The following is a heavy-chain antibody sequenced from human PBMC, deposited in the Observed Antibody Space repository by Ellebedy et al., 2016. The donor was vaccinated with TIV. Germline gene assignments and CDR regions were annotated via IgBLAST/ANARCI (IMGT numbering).Heavy chain of an antibody. V-gene: IGHV3-48*02. Sequence: GGSLRLSXAASGFTFNGFSMNWVRQAPGKGLEWISYISSYSSTIYYADSVKGRFTISRDNARNSLYLQMNSLRDEDTAVYYCARRGDGVGVAFDYWGLGTLVTVSS. CDR2: ISSYSSTI. CDR1: GFTFNGFS. J-gene: IGHJ4*02. D-gene: IGHD1-26*01. CDR3: ARRGDGVGVAFDY.